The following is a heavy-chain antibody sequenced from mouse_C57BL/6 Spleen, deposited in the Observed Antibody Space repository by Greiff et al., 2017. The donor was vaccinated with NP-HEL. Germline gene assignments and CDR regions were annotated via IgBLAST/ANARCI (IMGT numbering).Heavy chain of an antibody. CDR3: VRDAGTGIFDY. CDR1: GFTFNTYA. CDR2: IRSKSSNYAS. D-gene: IGHD4-1*01. V-gene: IGHV10-3*01. Sequence: EVQGVESGGGLVQPKGSLKLSCAASGFTFNTYAMHWVRQAPGQGLEWVARIRSKSSNYASYYADPVKDRFTISRDDSQSMLYLQMNNLKTEDTAMYYCVRDAGTGIFDYWGQGTTLTVSS. J-gene: IGHJ2*01.